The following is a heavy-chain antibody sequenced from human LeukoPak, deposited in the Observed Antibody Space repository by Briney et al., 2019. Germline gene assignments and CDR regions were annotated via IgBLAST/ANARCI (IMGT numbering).Heavy chain of an antibody. CDR2: MKQDGSEV. CDR1: GFTFSGYW. CDR3: ARGVYQFDY. J-gene: IGHJ4*02. V-gene: IGHV3-7*01. Sequence: PTGGSLRLSCAASGFTFSGYWMTWVRQAPGKGLEWVAYMKQDGSEVCYADSVKGRFTISRDNANNSLYLQMNSLRAEDTALYYCARGVYQFDYWGQGTLVTVSS. D-gene: IGHD3-16*02.